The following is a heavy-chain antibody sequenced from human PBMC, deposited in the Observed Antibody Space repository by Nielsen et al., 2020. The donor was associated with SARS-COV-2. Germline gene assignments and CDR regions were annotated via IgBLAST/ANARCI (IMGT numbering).Heavy chain of an antibody. D-gene: IGHD2-2*01. CDR1: GYSFTNYW. Sequence: GESLKISCKASGYSFTNYWIGWVRQMPGKGLEWMGVISHGDSDTRYSPAFQGQVTISADQSITTAYLQWSSLKASDIAIYYCARQGRFCSRTTCSRNYFDSWGQGTLVTVSS. V-gene: IGHV5-51*01. CDR2: ISHGDSDT. CDR3: ARQGRFCSRTTCSRNYFDS. J-gene: IGHJ4*02.